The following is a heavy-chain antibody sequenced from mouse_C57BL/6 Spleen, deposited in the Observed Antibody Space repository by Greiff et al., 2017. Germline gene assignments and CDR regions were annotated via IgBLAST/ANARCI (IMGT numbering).Heavy chain of an antibody. CDR1: GYTFTSYW. Sequence: QVQLKQPGAELVKPGASVKMSCKASGYTFTSYWITWVKQRPGQGLEWIGDIYPGSGSTNYNEKFKSKATLTVDTSSSTAYMQLSSLTSADSAVYYCASSPPYYGDWGAYWGQGTLVTVSA. V-gene: IGHV1-55*01. CDR2: IYPGSGST. J-gene: IGHJ3*01. D-gene: IGHD2-13*01. CDR3: ASSPPYYGDWGAY.